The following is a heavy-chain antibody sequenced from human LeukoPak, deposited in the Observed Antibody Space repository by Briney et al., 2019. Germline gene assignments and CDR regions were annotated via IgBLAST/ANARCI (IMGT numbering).Heavy chain of an antibody. CDR2: IRSKAYGATA. Sequence: GGSLRVSCSASGFSFDGYAMSWVRQAPGKGLEGVGFIRSKAYGATANYAPSVQGRFIISRDDSRSIVHLQMNSLRIEDTAVYFCARVNYYDSSSFYYGYFDYWGQGALVTVSS. CDR1: GFSFDGYA. V-gene: IGHV3-49*04. J-gene: IGHJ4*02. CDR3: ARVNYYDSSSFYYGYFDY. D-gene: IGHD3-22*01.